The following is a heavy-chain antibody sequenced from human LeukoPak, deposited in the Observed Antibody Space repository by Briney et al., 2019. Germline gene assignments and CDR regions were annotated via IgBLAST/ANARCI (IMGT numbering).Heavy chain of an antibody. CDR1: GFTFSSYE. V-gene: IGHV3-48*03. Sequence: PGGSLRLSCAASGFTFSSYEMNWVRQAPGKGLEWVSYISSSGSTIYYADSVKGRFTISRDNAKNSLYLQMNSLRAEDTAVYYCARASQRWELLPRFFDYWGQGTLVTVSS. J-gene: IGHJ4*02. CDR3: ARASQRWELLPRFFDY. D-gene: IGHD1-26*01. CDR2: ISSSGSTI.